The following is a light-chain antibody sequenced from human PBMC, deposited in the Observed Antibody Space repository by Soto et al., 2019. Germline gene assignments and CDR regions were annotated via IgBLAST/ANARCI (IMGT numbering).Light chain of an antibody. V-gene: IGKV3-11*01. CDR3: AQRGNWPPSFT. J-gene: IGKJ3*01. CDR2: DAS. Sequence: EIVLTQSPATLSLSPGERATLSCRASQSVSSYLAWYQQKPGQAPRLLIYDASNRATGIPARFSGSGSGTVLSLTISSLEPEDFAVYYGAQRGNWPPSFTFGPANKVDI. CDR1: QSVSSY.